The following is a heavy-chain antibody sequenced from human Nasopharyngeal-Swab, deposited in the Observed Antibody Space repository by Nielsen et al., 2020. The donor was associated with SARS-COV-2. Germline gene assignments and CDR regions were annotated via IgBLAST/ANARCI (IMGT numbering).Heavy chain of an antibody. CDR1: GFTISRYW. CDR2: LHSDGSGT. V-gene: IGHV3-74*01. J-gene: IGHJ4*02. D-gene: IGHD5-24*01. CDR3: ARGGDGYSMDY. Sequence: LTCAASGFTISRYWMLWVRHAPGKGQVWVSRLHSDGSGTTYADSVRGRFTISRDNAKNTLYLQMNSLRAEDTAVYYCARGGDGYSMDYWGQGTLVTVSS.